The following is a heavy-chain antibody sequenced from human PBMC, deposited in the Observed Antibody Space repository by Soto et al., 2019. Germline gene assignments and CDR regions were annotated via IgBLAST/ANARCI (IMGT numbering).Heavy chain of an antibody. CDR2: IYFNGNT. J-gene: IGHJ4*02. Sequence: KSSETLSLTCTVSAASFSKYYWSWIRQPPGKGLEWIGYIYFNGNTNYNPSLKRRVTISIDTSKKQISLNLTSVTDADTAVYYRASVTFGGVVLAHWGQGTLVTVSS. D-gene: IGHD3-16*01. V-gene: IGHV4-59*01. CDR3: ASVTFGGVVLAH. CDR1: AASFSKYY.